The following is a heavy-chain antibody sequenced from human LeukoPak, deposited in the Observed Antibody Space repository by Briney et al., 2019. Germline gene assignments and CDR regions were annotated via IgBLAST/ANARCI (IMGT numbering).Heavy chain of an antibody. J-gene: IGHJ4*02. CDR3: ARDLKSGYMDS. Sequence: PGGSLRLSCAASGFTFSDYGIHWVRQAPGKGLEWVGVIYSDGSNKYFIDSVKGRFTIPRDDSKNTVFLQMNSLRVDDTSVYYCARDLKSGYMDSWGQGTLVTVSS. D-gene: IGHD3-3*01. CDR1: GFTFSDYG. V-gene: IGHV3-33*01. CDR2: IYSDGSNK.